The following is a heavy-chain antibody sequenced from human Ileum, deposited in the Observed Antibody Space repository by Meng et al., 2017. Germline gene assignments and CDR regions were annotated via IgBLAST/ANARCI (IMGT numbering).Heavy chain of an antibody. CDR1: GFTFSDYW. Sequence: GGPLRLSCPASGFTFSDYWMPWVGQTPGKGLVWVSRISNDGTTTTYADSVKGRFTITRDNAKNTLNLKMNSLRAENTAVYFFTRPYLAAPGSFDYWGQGVLVTVSS. J-gene: IGHJ4*02. CDR2: ISNDGTTT. CDR3: TRPYLAAPGSFDY. D-gene: IGHD6-13*01. V-gene: IGHV3-74*01.